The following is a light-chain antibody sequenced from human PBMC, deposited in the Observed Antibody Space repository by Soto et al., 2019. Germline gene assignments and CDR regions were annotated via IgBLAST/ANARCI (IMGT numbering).Light chain of an antibody. CDR3: QQYKDYWT. J-gene: IGKJ1*01. CDR2: DVS. Sequence: DGVTITCRASQSIGTRLAWYQQKPGKAPKVLIYDVSTLKSGVPSRFSGSASRTEFTLSISSLQPDDFATYYCQQYKDYWTCGQGTKV. V-gene: IGKV1-5*01. CDR1: QSIGTR.